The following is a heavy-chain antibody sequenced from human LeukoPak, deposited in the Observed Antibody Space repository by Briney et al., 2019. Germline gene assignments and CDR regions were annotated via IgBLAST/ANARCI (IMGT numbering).Heavy chain of an antibody. J-gene: IGHJ4*02. CDR2: IKNDGAVK. D-gene: IGHD5-12*01. CDR3: ARDISRYDSD. CDR1: GFTFSYHW. Sequence: GGSLTLSCAASGFTFSYHWMTWVRQAPGKGLEWVANIKNDGAVKNYVDSVKGRFTISRDNAKNSLYLQMNSLRAEDTAVYYCARDISRYDSDWGQGTLVTVSS. V-gene: IGHV3-7*01.